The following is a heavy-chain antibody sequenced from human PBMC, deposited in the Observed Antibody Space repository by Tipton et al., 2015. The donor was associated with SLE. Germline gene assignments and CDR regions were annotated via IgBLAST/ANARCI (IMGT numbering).Heavy chain of an antibody. D-gene: IGHD6-19*01. Sequence: TLSLTCAVYGGSFSGYYWSWIRQPPGKGLEWIGEINHSGSTNYNPSPKSRVTISVDTSKNQFSLKLSSVTAADTAVYYCARGGGKQGRAFDIWGQGTMVTVSS. J-gene: IGHJ3*02. CDR1: GGSFSGYY. V-gene: IGHV4-34*01. CDR2: INHSGST. CDR3: ARGGGKQGRAFDI.